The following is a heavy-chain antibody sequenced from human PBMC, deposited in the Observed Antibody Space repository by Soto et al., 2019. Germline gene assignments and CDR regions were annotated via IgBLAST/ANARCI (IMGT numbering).Heavy chain of an antibody. Sequence: QVQLVQSRAEVKKPGASVKVSCQASGYTFTRNGINWVRQAPGQGLEWMGWISPYNGDTYYAQKFQGRVTMTADTATSTAYMELRGLRYDDKAGYYCARIRASLYGIDVWGQGTTVTVSS. J-gene: IGHJ6*02. CDR1: GYTFTRNG. V-gene: IGHV1-18*01. CDR2: ISPYNGDT. CDR3: ARIRASLYGIDV. D-gene: IGHD6-6*01.